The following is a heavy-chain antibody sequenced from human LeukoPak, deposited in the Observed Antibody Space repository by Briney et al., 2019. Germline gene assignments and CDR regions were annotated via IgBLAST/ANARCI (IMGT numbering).Heavy chain of an antibody. V-gene: IGHV3-11*01. CDR2: ISSSGSTI. J-gene: IGHJ4*02. Sequence: KAGGSLRLSCAASGFTFSDYYMSWIRQAPGKGLEWVSYISSSGSTIYYADSVKGRFTISRDNAKNSLYLQMNSLRAEDTAVYYCARGGYCSSTSCYSLAGIDYWGQGTLVTVSS. CDR3: ARGGYCSSTSCYSLAGIDY. CDR1: GFTFSDYY. D-gene: IGHD2-2*01.